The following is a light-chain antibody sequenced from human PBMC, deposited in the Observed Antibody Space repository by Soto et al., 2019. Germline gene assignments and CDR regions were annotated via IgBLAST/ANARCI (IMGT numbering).Light chain of an antibody. Sequence: NFMLTQPHSVSESPGKTLSISGTHSSGSIANTYVQWYQQRPGSAPTTVIDENNQRLSGVPDRFSGSTDGSSNSASLTISGLQTEDEADYYCQSYDSDFVVFGGGTQLTVL. CDR3: QSYDSDFVV. CDR1: SGSIANTY. V-gene: IGLV6-57*04. J-gene: IGLJ2*01. CDR2: ENN.